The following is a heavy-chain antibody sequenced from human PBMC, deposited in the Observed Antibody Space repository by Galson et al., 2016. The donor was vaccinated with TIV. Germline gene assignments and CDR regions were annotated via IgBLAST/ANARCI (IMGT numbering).Heavy chain of an antibody. D-gene: IGHD1-1*01. CDR1: GFTFGSYD. V-gene: IGHV3-30-3*01. Sequence: SLRLSCAASGFTFGSYDMHWVRQAPGKALEWVALMSYDRDTNYADSVKGRVTVSRDNSKNTLYLQMNSLRLDDTAVYYCARRYETYAFDLWGPGTMVAVSS. CDR2: MSYDRDTN. J-gene: IGHJ3*01. CDR3: ARRYETYAFDL.